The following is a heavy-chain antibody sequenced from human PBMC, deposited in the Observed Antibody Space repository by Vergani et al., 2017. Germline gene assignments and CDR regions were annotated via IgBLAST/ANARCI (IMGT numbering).Heavy chain of an antibody. CDR2: MNPNSGNT. V-gene: IGHV1-8*02. Sequence: QVQLVQSGAEVKKPGASVKVSCKASGYTFTSYGISWVRQAPGQGLEWMGWMNPNSGNTGYAQKFQGRVTMTRNTSISTAYMELSSLRSEDTAVYYCARALVAATELHPYYFDYWGQGTLVTVSS. D-gene: IGHD2-15*01. J-gene: IGHJ4*02. CDR3: ARALVAATELHPYYFDY. CDR1: GYTFTSYG.